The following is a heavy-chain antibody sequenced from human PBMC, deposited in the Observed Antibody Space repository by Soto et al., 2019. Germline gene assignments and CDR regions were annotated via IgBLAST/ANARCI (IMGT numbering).Heavy chain of an antibody. D-gene: IGHD3-10*01. CDR1: GYTFTGCF. J-gene: IGHJ5*02. Sequence: ASVEVSCKASGYTFTGCFMHWVRQAPGQGLEWMGWINPYSGGADYAQSFQGRVTMTRDTSISTVYMQLSRLRFDDTAVYYCARVIRGAYYNSPLDTWGQGTVVTVSS. V-gene: IGHV1-2*02. CDR3: ARVIRGAYYNSPLDT. CDR2: INPYSGGA.